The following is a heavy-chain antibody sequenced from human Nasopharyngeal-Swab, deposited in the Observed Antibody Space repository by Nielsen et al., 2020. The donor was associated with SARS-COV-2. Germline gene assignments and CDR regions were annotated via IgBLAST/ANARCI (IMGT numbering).Heavy chain of an antibody. CDR1: GFSFSNYA. J-gene: IGHJ1*01. CDR3: ARAGALDTTIEH. V-gene: IGHV3-30*04. D-gene: IGHD3-3*01. CDR2: ISYDGSTT. Sequence: GESLKISCAASGFSFSNYAMYWVRQAPGKGLEWVASISYDGSTTYYADSEKGRLTISRDNSKTTLFLQMTSLRSEDTAVYYCARAGALDTTIEHWGQGNLVTVSS.